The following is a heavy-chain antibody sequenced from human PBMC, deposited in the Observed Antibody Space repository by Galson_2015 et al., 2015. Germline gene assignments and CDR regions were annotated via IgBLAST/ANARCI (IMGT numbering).Heavy chain of an antibody. CDR1: GFTFSSYD. CDR3: ARAPDSSSSYYYYGMDV. CDR2: IGTAGDT. V-gene: IGHV3-13*01. J-gene: IGHJ6*02. Sequence: SMRLSCEASGFTFSSYDMHWVRQAPGKGLEWVSAIGTAGDTYYPGYVKGRFTISRENAKNSLYLQMNSLRTGDTAVYYCARAPDSSSSYYYYGMDVWGQGTTVTVSS. D-gene: IGHD6-6*01.